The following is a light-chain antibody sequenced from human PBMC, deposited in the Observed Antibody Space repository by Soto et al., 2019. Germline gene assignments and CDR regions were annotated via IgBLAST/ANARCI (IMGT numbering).Light chain of an antibody. J-gene: IGKJ3*01. CDR2: TAS. Sequence: DIQMTQSPSSLSESVGDRVTITCRASQSISSYLNWYQQKPGKAPKLLIYTASSLQSGVPSRFSCSGSGTDFTLTISSLQPEDFATYYGQQSYSTLSCGPGTKVDIK. CDR1: QSISSY. V-gene: IGKV1-39*01. CDR3: QQSYSTLS.